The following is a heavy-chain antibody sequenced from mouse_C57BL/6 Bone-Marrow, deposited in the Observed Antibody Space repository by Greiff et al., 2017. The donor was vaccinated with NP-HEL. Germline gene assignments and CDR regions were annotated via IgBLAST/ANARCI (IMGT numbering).Heavy chain of an antibody. D-gene: IGHD2-4*01. CDR3: TTFDYDWFAY. V-gene: IGHV14-4*01. J-gene: IGHJ3*01. Sequence: VQLQQSGAELVRPGASVKLSCTASGFNIKDDYMHWVKQRPEQGLEWIGWIDPENGDTEYASKFQGKATITADTSSNTAYLQLSSLTSEDTAFYYCTTFDYDWFAYWGQGTLVTVSA. CDR2: IDPENGDT. CDR1: GFNIKDDY.